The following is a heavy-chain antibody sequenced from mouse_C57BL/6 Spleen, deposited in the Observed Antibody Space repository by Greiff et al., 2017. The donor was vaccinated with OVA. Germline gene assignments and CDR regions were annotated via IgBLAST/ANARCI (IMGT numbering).Heavy chain of an antibody. D-gene: IGHD6-2*01. J-gene: IGHJ2*01. CDR3: TLSSASPFDF. CDR2: IRLKSDNYAT. CDR1: GFTFSNYW. V-gene: IGHV6-3*01. Sequence: EVKLVESGGGLVQPGGSMKLSCVASGFTFSNYWMNWVRQSPEKGLEWVAQIRLKSDNYATHYAESVKGRFTISRDDSKSSVYLQMNNLRAEDTGIYSCTLSSASPFDFWGPRPTLSVSS.